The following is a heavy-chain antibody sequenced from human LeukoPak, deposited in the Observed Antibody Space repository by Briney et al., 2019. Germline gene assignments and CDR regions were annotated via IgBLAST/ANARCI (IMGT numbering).Heavy chain of an antibody. CDR3: ARGVYRTYYDFWSGYYEYMDV. CDR2: INHSGST. D-gene: IGHD3-3*01. J-gene: IGHJ6*03. CDR1: GGSFSGYY. V-gene: IGHV4-34*01. Sequence: SETLSLTCAVYGGSFSGYYWSWIRQPPGKGLEWIAEINHSGSTNYNPSLKSRVTISVDTSKNQFSLKLSSVTAADTAVYYCARGVYRTYYDFWSGYYEYMDVWGKGTTVTVSS.